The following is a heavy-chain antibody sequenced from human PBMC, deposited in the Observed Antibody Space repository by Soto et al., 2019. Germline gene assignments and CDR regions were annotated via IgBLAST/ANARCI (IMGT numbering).Heavy chain of an antibody. CDR2: ISASGRS. J-gene: IGHJ2*01. CDR1: GDFISNFY. CDR3: ARGMGRYFDL. Sequence: QVQLQESGPGLVKPSVTLSLTCTVSGDFISNFYWSWIRQPAGKGLESLGRISASGRSNYNPPLPSRVAMSLDTSKNQFSLRLTSLTAADTAVYFCARGMGRYFDLWGRGTLVTVLS. V-gene: IGHV4-4*07. D-gene: IGHD2-8*01.